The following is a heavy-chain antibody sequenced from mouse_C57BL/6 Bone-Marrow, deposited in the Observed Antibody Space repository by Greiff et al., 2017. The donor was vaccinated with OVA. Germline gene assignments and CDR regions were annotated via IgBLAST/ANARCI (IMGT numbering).Heavy chain of an antibody. D-gene: IGHD1-2*01. V-gene: IGHV1-53*01. CDR1: GYTFTSYW. J-gene: IGHJ4*01. Sequence: QVQLQQPGTELVKPGASVKLSCKASGYTFTSYWMHWVKQRPGQGLEWIGNINPSNGGTNYNEKFKSKATLTVDKSSSTAYMQLSSLTSEDSAVYYCASRLTRFFFYYYAMDYWGQGTSVTVSS. CDR3: ASRLTRFFFYYYAMDY. CDR2: INPSNGGT.